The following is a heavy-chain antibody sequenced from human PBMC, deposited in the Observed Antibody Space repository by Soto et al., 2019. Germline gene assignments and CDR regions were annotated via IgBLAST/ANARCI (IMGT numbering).Heavy chain of an antibody. V-gene: IGHV1-69*02. Sequence: GASVKVSCKASGGTFSSYTISWVRQAPGQGLEWMGRIIPILGIANYAQKFQGRVTITADKSTSTAYMELSSLRSEDTAVYYCARGRGYSGYDGSGGGFWFDPWGQGTLVTVSS. CDR1: GGTFSSYT. CDR2: IIPILGIA. CDR3: ARGRGYSGYDGSGGGFWFDP. D-gene: IGHD5-12*01. J-gene: IGHJ5*02.